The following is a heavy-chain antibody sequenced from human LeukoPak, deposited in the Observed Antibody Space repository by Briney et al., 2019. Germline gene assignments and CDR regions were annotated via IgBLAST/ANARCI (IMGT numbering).Heavy chain of an antibody. Sequence: ASVKVSCKASGYTFTSYYMHWVRQAPGQGLEWMGIINPSGGSTSYAQKFQGRVTMTRDTSTSTVYMELSSLRSEDTAVYYCARDKWSGIVVVGSYNDAFDIWGQGTMVTASS. CDR3: ARDKWSGIVVVGSYNDAFDI. CDR2: INPSGGST. J-gene: IGHJ3*02. V-gene: IGHV1-46*01. D-gene: IGHD3-22*01. CDR1: GYTFTSYY.